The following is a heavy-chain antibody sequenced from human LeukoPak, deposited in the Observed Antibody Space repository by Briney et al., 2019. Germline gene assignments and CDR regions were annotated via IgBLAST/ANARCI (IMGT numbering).Heavy chain of an antibody. D-gene: IGHD2-2*01. CDR1: GFTFDDYA. Sequence: GGSLRLSCAASGFTFDDYAMHWVRQAPGKGLEWVSGISWNSVSIGYADSVKGRFTISRDNAKNTLYLQMKSLTAGDTAVYYCAKESSSTSCLDYWGQGTLVTVSS. J-gene: IGHJ4*02. V-gene: IGHV3-9*01. CDR3: AKESSSTSCLDY. CDR2: ISWNSVSI.